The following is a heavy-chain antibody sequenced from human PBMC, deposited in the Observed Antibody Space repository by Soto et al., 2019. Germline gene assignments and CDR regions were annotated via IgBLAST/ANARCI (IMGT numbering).Heavy chain of an antibody. CDR2: IKGDGSVT. Sequence: PGGSLRLSCAASRFTCSGYYMFWVRQAPGKGLVWVSHIKGDGSVTYYADSVKGRFTISRDNANNMLYLQMNRLIAEDTAGYYSAKGPAIVLVPAAMNYYYRRDVCGQG. V-gene: IGHV3-74*01. CDR3: AKGPAIVLVPAAMNYYYRRDV. D-gene: IGHD2-2*01. CDR1: RFTCSGYY. J-gene: IGHJ6*02.